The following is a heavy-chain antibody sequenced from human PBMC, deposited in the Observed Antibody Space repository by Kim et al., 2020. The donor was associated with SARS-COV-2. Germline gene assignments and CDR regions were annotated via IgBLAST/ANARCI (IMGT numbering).Heavy chain of an antibody. V-gene: IGHV3-48*04. D-gene: IGHD6-19*01. CDR2: ISSSSSTI. J-gene: IGHJ4*02. Sequence: GGSLRLSCAASGFTFSSYSMNWVRQAPGKGLEWVSYISSSSSTIYYADSVKGRFTISSDNAKNSLYLQMNSLRAEDTAVYYCARLHSSGWYYFDYWGQGTLVTVSS. CDR3: ARLHSSGWYYFDY. CDR1: GFTFSSYS.